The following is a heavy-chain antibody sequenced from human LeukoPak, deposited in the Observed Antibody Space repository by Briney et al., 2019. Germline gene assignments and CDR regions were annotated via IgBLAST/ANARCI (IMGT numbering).Heavy chain of an antibody. CDR2: IDWDDEE. CDR1: GFSLSTSGMC. Sequence: SGPALVKPTQTLTLTCTFSGFSLSTSGMCVSWIRQPPGKALEWLAVIDWDDEEYYRTSLKTRLTISKDTSENQVALTMTNMDPVDTATYYCARIRSPYGVDVWGQGTTVTVSS. V-gene: IGHV2-70*01. CDR3: ARIRSPYGVDV. J-gene: IGHJ6*02.